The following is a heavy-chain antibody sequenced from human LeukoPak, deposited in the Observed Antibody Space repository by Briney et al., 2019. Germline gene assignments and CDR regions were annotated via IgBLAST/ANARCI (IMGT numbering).Heavy chain of an antibody. CDR1: GGSISSSSYY. Sequence: SETLSLTCTVSGGSISSSSYYWGWIRQPPGKGLEWIGSIYYSGSTYYNPSLKSRVTISVDTSKNQFSLKLSSVTAADTAVYYCASITTYSSGWSGYFDYWGQGTLVTVSS. CDR2: IYYSGST. V-gene: IGHV4-39*07. D-gene: IGHD6-19*01. CDR3: ASITTYSSGWSGYFDY. J-gene: IGHJ4*02.